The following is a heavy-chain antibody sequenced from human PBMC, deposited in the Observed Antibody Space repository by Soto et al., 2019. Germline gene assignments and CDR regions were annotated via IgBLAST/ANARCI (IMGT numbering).Heavy chain of an antibody. CDR2: IYWDGDK. CDR3: AHRATMTIFGLIMDNGIWFDP. V-gene: IGHV2-5*02. CDR1: GFSLSTSGAA. J-gene: IGHJ5*02. Sequence: QINLIESGPTLVKPTQTLTLTCTFSGFSLSTSGAAVGWVRQPPGRALEWLALIYWDGDKRYNASLGNRLTITRDTSMIQVVPVLTNVDPADTATYCCAHRATMTIFGLIMDNGIWFDPWGQGTRVIVSS. D-gene: IGHD3-3*01.